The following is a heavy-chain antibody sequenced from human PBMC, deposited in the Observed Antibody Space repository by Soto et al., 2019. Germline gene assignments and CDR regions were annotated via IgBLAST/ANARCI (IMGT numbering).Heavy chain of an antibody. Sequence: PSQTLSLTCAISGDSVSSNTAAWNWIRQSPSRGLEWLGRTFFRSKQYNDYAESLKSRITINPDTSKNQFPLHLDSVTPEDTAVYDCARARWSADALDIWGQGTMVTVSS. CDR2: TFFRSKQYN. CDR3: ARARWSADALDI. J-gene: IGHJ3*02. D-gene: IGHD2-15*01. V-gene: IGHV6-1*01. CDR1: GDSVSSNTAA.